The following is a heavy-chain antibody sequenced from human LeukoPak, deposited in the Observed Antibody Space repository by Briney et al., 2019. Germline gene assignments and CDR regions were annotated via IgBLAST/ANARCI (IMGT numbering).Heavy chain of an antibody. Sequence: GGSLRLSCAASGFTFSSYGMHWVRQAPGKGLEWVAFIRYDESNRYYADSVKGRFTISRDNSKNTLYLQMYSLRAEDTPVYYWAKDSGRYCSSTSCSPDYWGQGTLVTVSS. D-gene: IGHD2-2*01. CDR2: IRYDESNR. V-gene: IGHV3-30*02. J-gene: IGHJ4*02. CDR3: AKDSGRYCSSTSCSPDY. CDR1: GFTFSSYG.